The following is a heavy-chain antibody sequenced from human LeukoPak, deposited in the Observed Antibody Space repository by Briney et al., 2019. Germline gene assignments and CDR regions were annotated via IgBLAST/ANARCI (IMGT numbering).Heavy chain of an antibody. J-gene: IGHJ5*02. Sequence: PGGSLRLSCAASGFTFRTYNMNWVRQAPGKGPEWVSSISTSGTTMYYADSVKGRFTISRDNANNSLYPQMNSLRAEDTAVYYCASSPPRGGRPWGQGTLVSVSS. V-gene: IGHV3-48*01. D-gene: IGHD3-16*01. CDR2: ISTSGTTM. CDR3: ASSPPRGGRP. CDR1: GFTFRTYN.